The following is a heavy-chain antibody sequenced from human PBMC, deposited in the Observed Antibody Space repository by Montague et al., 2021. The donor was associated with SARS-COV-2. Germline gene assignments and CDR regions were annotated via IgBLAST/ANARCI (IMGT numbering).Heavy chain of an antibody. Sequence: SETLSLTCAVYGGSFSGYSWIWTRQPPGKELKWIGEINHSGSTTYTPSLKIRFTISVDTSKNQFSLKLSSVTAADTAVDYCARGRAVTTFYYYYYGMDAWGQGITATVPS. D-gene: IGHD4-17*01. CDR1: GGSFSGYS. V-gene: IGHV4-34*01. CDR2: INHSGST. CDR3: ARGRAVTTFYYYYYGMDA. J-gene: IGHJ6*02.